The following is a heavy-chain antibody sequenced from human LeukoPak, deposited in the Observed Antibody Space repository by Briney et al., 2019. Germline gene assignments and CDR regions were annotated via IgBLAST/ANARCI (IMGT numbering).Heavy chain of an antibody. Sequence: RGESLKISCKGSGYSFTSYWIGWVRQMPGKGLEWMGIIYPGDSDTRYSPSFQGHVTISVDKSISTAYLQWRSLRASDTAMYFCAGHSFDTVDAFDVWGQGTIVTVSA. CDR3: AGHSFDTVDAFDV. V-gene: IGHV5-51*01. CDR2: IYPGDSDT. J-gene: IGHJ3*01. D-gene: IGHD2-2*02. CDR1: GYSFTSYW.